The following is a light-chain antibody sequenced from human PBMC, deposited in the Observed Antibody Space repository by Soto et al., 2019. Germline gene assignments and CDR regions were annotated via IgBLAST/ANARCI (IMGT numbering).Light chain of an antibody. CDR1: SSDVGGYNY. CDR2: DVT. J-gene: IGLJ3*02. V-gene: IGLV2-11*01. CDR3: CSYAGSHTWV. Sequence: QSVLTQPRSVSGSPGQSVTISCTGTSSDVGGYNYVSWYQQHPGKAPELMIYDVTKRPSGVPDRFSGSKSGNTASLTISGLQAEDEADYYCCSYAGSHTWVFGGGTKLTVL.